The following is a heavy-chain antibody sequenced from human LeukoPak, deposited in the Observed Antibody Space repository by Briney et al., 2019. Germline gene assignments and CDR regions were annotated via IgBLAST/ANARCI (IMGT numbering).Heavy chain of an antibody. V-gene: IGHV3-11*03. CDR3: ASLDYFDSSDYGDY. D-gene: IGHD3-22*01. J-gene: IGHJ4*02. CDR1: GFTFSDYY. Sequence: GGSLRLSCAASGFTFSDYYMSWIRQAPGKGLEWVSYISSSSSYTNYADSVKGRFTISRDNAKNSLYLQMNSLRAEDTALYYCASLDYFDSSDYGDYWGQGTLVTVSS. CDR2: ISSSSSYT.